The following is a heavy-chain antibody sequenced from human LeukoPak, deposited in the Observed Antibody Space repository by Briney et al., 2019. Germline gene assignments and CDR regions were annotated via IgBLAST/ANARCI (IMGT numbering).Heavy chain of an antibody. CDR1: GFTFSSYA. CDR2: ISGSGGST. V-gene: IGHV3-23*01. D-gene: IGHD6-19*01. J-gene: IGHJ4*02. CDR3: AKDRGGSSGWYYFDY. Sequence: GGSLRHSCAASGFTFSSYAMSWVRQAPGKGLEWVSSISGSGGSTYYADSVKGRFTISRDNSKNTLYLQMNSLRAEDTAVYYCAKDRGGSSGWYYFDYWGQGTLVTVSS.